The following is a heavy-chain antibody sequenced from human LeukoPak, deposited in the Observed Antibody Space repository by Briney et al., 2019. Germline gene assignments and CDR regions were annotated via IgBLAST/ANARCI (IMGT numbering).Heavy chain of an antibody. CDR1: GYTFTSYG. V-gene: IGHV1-18*04. CDR2: ISAYNGNT. J-gene: IGHJ4*02. Sequence: GASVKVSCKASGYTFTSYGISWVRQAPGQGLEWMGWISAYNGNTNYAQNLQGRVTMTTDTSTSTAYMEVRSLRSDDTAMYYCARDRDSSGYYYQAVYYWVQLTLGKVS. CDR3: ARDRDSSGYYYQAVYY. D-gene: IGHD3-22*01.